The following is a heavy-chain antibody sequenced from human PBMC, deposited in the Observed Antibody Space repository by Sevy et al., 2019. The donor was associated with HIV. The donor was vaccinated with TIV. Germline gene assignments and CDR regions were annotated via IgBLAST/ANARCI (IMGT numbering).Heavy chain of an antibody. Sequence: ASVKVSCKASGYTVTSYGISWVRQAPGQGLEWMGWISAYNGNTNYAQKLQGRVTMTTDTSTSTAYMELRSLRSDDTAVYYCARDAYDYVWGSYRSYYFDYWGQGTLVTVSS. D-gene: IGHD3-16*02. CDR2: ISAYNGNT. V-gene: IGHV1-18*04. CDR1: GYTVTSYG. J-gene: IGHJ4*02. CDR3: ARDAYDYVWGSYRSYYFDY.